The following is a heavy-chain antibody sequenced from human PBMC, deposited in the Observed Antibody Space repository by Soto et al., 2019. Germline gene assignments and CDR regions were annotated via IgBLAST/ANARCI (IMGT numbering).Heavy chain of an antibody. V-gene: IGHV1-24*01. CDR3: ATGFLRFLEWLTH. J-gene: IGHJ4*02. Sequence: ASVKVSCKDSGYTLTELSMHWARQTPGKGLERMGGFYPEDGETIYAQKFQGRGTMTEDTSTDTAYMDLSSLRSEDTAVYYCATGFLRFLEWLTHWGQGTLVTVSS. CDR1: GYTLTELS. D-gene: IGHD3-3*01. CDR2: FYPEDGET.